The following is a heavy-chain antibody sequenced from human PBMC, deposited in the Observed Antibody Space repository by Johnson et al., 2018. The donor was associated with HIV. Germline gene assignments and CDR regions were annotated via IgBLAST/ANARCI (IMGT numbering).Heavy chain of an antibody. CDR1: GFTFNSYA. Sequence: QVQLVESGGGLVQPGRYLRLSCAASGFTFNSYAMHWVRQAPGKGLEWVAVISYDGSNKYYADSVKGRFTISRDNSKNTLYLQMNSLRAEDTAVYYCAREGEVGRAFDIWGQGTMVTVSS. D-gene: IGHD3-16*01. V-gene: IGHV3-30-3*01. J-gene: IGHJ3*02. CDR2: ISYDGSNK. CDR3: AREGEVGRAFDI.